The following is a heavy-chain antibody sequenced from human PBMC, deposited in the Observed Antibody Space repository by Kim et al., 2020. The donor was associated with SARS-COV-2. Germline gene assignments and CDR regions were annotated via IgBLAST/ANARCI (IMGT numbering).Heavy chain of an antibody. J-gene: IGHJ3*02. CDR3: ARDRAAAGLAFDI. Sequence: YDQKFQGRVTITADESTSTAYMELSSLRSEDTAVYYCARDRAAAGLAFDIWGQGTMVTVSS. D-gene: IGHD6-13*01. V-gene: IGHV1-69*01.